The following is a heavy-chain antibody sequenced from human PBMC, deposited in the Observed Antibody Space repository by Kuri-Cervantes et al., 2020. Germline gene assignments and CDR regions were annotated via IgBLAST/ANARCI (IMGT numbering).Heavy chain of an antibody. V-gene: IGHV3-48*02. CDR1: GFTFSSYS. Sequence: GESLKISCAASGFTFSSYSMNWVRQAPGKGLEWVSYISSSSSTIYYADSVKGRFTISRDNAKNSLYLQMNSLRDEDTAVYYCARERGGYCSGGSCYRSYPLDYWGQGTLVTVSS. CDR2: ISSSSSTI. CDR3: ARERGGYCSGGSCYRSYPLDY. J-gene: IGHJ4*02. D-gene: IGHD2-15*01.